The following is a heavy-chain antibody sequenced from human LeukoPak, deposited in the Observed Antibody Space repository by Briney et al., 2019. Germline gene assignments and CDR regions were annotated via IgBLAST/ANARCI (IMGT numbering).Heavy chain of an antibody. CDR1: GGSISSYY. J-gene: IGHJ4*02. CDR3: ARGGSNPTSEKGPSDY. Sequence: SETLSLTCTVSGGSISSYYWSWIRQPPGKGLEWIGYIYYSGSTNYNPSLKSRVTISVDTSKNQFSLKLSSVTAADTAVYYCARGGSNPTSEKGPSDYWGQGTLVTVSS. CDR2: IYYSGST. D-gene: IGHD3-10*01. V-gene: IGHV4-59*12.